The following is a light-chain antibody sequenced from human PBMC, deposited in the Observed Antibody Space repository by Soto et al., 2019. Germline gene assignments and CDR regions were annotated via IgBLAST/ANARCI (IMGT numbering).Light chain of an antibody. CDR2: GAS. J-gene: IGKJ4*01. CDR3: QQYGNSLLT. V-gene: IGKV3-20*01. Sequence: EIVLTQSPGTLFLSPGERATLSCRASQSVSSNYLAWYQQKPGQAPRLLIYGASIRAPGIPDRFSGSGSGTDLTLTIRRLEPEDFAVYYCQQYGNSLLTFGGGTKVEIK. CDR1: QSVSSNY.